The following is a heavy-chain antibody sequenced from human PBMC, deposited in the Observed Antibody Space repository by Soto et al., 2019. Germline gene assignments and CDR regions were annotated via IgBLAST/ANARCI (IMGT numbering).Heavy chain of an antibody. J-gene: IGHJ4*02. D-gene: IGHD4-17*01. Sequence: PSETLSLTCTVSGAAINNNNDYWGWIRQPPGKGLEWIGSIHYSGTTYYNPSLKSRVTISVDTSKNQFSLKVISVTAADTAVYYCARHKRSGTTGSPYNIAYWGQGTLVTVSS. CDR3: ARHKRSGTTGSPYNIAY. CDR1: GAAINNNNDY. V-gene: IGHV4-39*01. CDR2: IHYSGTT.